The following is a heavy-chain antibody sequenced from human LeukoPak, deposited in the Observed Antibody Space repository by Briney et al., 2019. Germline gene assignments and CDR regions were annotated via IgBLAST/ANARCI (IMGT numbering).Heavy chain of an antibody. CDR3: AKDREYGGNSGAEDY. J-gene: IGHJ4*02. CDR2: ISGSGGST. D-gene: IGHD4-23*01. Sequence: GGSLRLSCAASGFTFSSYAMSWVRQAPGKGLEWVSAISGSGGSTHYADSVKGRFTISRDNSKNTLYLQMNSLRAEDTAVYYCAKDREYGGNSGAEDYWGQGTLVTVSS. V-gene: IGHV3-23*01. CDR1: GFTFSSYA.